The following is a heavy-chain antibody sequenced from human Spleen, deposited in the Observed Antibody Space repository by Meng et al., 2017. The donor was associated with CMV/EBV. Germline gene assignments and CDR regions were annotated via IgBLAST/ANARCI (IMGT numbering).Heavy chain of an antibody. CDR3: SRSGGIAVAEFDQ. CDR1: GFTFSRYW. Sequence: GGSLRLSCAASGFTFSRYWMHWARQAPGKGLVWVSRINSDGSSTSYADSVKGRFTISRDNAKNTLYLQMNSLRVEDTAVYFCSRSGGIAVAEFDQWGQGTLVTVSS. V-gene: IGHV3-74*01. D-gene: IGHD6-19*01. J-gene: IGHJ5*02. CDR2: INSDGSST.